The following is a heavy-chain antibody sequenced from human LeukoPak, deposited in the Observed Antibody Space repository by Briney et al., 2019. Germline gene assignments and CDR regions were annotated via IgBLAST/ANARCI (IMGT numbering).Heavy chain of an antibody. CDR3: ARLTEAYYYDSSGYSRGFDY. V-gene: IGHV4-59*06. CDR1: GGSISSYY. CDR2: IYYSGST. J-gene: IGHJ4*02. D-gene: IGHD3-22*01. Sequence: SETLSLTCTVSGGSISSYYWSWIRQHPGKGLEWIGYIYYSGSTYYNPSLKSRVTISVDTSKNQFSLKLSSVTAADTAVYYCARLTEAYYYDSSGYSRGFDYWGQGTLVTVSS.